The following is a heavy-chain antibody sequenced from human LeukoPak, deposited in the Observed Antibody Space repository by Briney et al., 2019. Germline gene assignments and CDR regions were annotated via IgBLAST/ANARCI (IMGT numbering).Heavy chain of an antibody. J-gene: IGHJ5*02. CDR3: ARGRITMIVVVNRRGWFDP. Sequence: SETLSLTCAVYGGSFSGYYWSWIRQPPGKGLEWIGEINHSGSTNYNPSLKSRVTISVDTSKNQSSLKLSSVTAADTAVYYCARGRITMIVVVNRRGWFDPWGQGTLVTVSS. CDR1: GGSFSGYY. V-gene: IGHV4-34*01. CDR2: INHSGST. D-gene: IGHD3-22*01.